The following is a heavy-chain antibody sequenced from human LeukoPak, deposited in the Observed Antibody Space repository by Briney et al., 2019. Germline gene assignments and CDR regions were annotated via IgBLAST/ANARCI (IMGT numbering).Heavy chain of an antibody. Sequence: TSETLSLTCAVYGVSFSDYYWSWIRQPPGKGLEWIGEINHSGSTNYNPSLKSRVTISVDTSKNQFSLKLTSVTAADTAVYYCARGYSSSWYDWGQGTLVTVSS. D-gene: IGHD6-13*01. CDR3: ARGYSSSWYD. V-gene: IGHV4-34*01. CDR1: GVSFSDYY. CDR2: INHSGST. J-gene: IGHJ4*02.